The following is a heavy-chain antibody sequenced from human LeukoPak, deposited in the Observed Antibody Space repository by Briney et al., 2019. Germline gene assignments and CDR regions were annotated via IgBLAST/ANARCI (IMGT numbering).Heavy chain of an antibody. CDR2: IRYDGSNK. CDR1: GVTFSSHG. Sequence: PGGSLRLSCAASGVTFSSHGMHWVRQAPGKGREWVAFIRYDGSNKYYADSVKGRFTISRDNSKNTLYLQMNSLRAEDTAVYYCAKGLEMATTLDYWGQGTLVTVSS. V-gene: IGHV3-30*02. CDR3: AKGLEMATTLDY. J-gene: IGHJ4*02. D-gene: IGHD5-24*01.